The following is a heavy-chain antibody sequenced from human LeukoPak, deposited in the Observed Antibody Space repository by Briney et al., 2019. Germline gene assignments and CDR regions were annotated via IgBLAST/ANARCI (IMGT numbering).Heavy chain of an antibody. V-gene: IGHV1-69*13. CDR1: GGTFSSYA. J-gene: IGHJ4*02. D-gene: IGHD2-21*01. CDR3: ARPGLCGGDCYSFDY. CDR2: IIPIFGTA. Sequence: SVKVSCKASGGTFSSYAISWVRQAPGQGLEWMGGIIPIFGTANYAQKFQGRVTITADESTSTAYMELSSLRSEDTAVYYCARPGLCGGDCYSFDYWGQGTLVTVSS.